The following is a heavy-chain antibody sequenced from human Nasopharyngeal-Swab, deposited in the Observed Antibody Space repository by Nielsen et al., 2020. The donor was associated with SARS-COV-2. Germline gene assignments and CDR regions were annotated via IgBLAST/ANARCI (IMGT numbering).Heavy chain of an antibody. CDR1: GYTLTVLP. Sequence: ASVKVSCKVSGYTLTVLPIHWVRQAPGKGLERMGTVVPEDGEPIYAQNFQGRVTMTEDTSTYTAYLELSSLRSEDTAVYYCASEGSGVFGVVIYAFDIWGPGTLVTVSS. V-gene: IGHV1-24*01. J-gene: IGHJ3*02. CDR2: VVPEDGEP. D-gene: IGHD3-3*01. CDR3: ASEGSGVFGVVIYAFDI.